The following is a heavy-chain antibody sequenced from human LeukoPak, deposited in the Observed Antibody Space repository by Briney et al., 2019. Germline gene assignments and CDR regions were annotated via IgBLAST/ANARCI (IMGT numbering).Heavy chain of an antibody. V-gene: IGHV4-59*08. D-gene: IGHD2-2*01. CDR2: IHYSGRT. Sequence: SSEILSLTCTVSGGSISSDYWSWIRQPPGKGLEWIGYIHYSGRTNYNPSLKSRITISVDTSKTQFSLKLSSVTAADTAVYYCATLRGSSSAVFDYWGQGTLVTVSS. J-gene: IGHJ4*02. CDR1: GGSISSDY. CDR3: ATLRGSSSAVFDY.